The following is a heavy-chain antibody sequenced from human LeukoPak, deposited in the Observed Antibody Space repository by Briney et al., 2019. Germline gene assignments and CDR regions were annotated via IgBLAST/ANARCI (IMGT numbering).Heavy chain of an antibody. J-gene: IGHJ4*02. Sequence: ASVKVSCKASGYTFTSCGISWVRQAPGQGLEWMGWVSAYNGNTNYAQKLQGRVTMTTDTSTSTAYMELRSLRSDDTAVYYCARGGEWELLADYFHYWGQGTLVTISS. CDR2: VSAYNGNT. D-gene: IGHD1-26*01. V-gene: IGHV1-18*01. CDR3: ARGGEWELLADYFHY. CDR1: GYTFTSCG.